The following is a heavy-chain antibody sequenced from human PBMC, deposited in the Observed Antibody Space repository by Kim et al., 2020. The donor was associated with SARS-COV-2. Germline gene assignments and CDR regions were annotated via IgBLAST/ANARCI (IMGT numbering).Heavy chain of an antibody. D-gene: IGHD5-18*01. J-gene: IGHJ5*02. CDR1: GFTFSSYA. CDR2: IYSGGSST. V-gene: IGHV3-23*03. Sequence: GGSLRLSCAASGFTFSSYAMSWVRQAPGKGLEWVSVIYSGGSSTYYADSVKGRFTISRDNSKNTLYLQMNSLRAEDTAVYYCAKDSRFTAMARARYNWFDPWGQGTLVTVSS. CDR3: AKDSRFTAMARARYNWFDP.